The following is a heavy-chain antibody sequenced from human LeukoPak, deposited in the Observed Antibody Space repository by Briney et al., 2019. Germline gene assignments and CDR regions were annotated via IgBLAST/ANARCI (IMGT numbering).Heavy chain of an antibody. CDR3: AKQWFGELMPNWFDP. V-gene: IGHV3-30-3*02. J-gene: IGHJ5*02. CDR1: GFTFSSYA. CDR2: ISYDGSNK. D-gene: IGHD3-10*01. Sequence: GGSLRLSCAASGFTFSSYAMHWVRQAPGKGLEWVAVISYDGSNKYYADSVKGRFTISRDNSKNTLYLQMNSLRAEDTAVYYCAKQWFGELMPNWFDPWGQGTLVTVSS.